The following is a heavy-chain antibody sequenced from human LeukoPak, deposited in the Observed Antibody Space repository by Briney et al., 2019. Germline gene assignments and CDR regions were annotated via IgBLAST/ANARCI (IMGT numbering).Heavy chain of an antibody. Sequence: GGSLRLSCAASGFTFSSYAMSWVRRAPGKGLEWVSAISATGGRTYYADSVKGRFTISRDNSKNTLYLQMNSLRAEDTAVYYCARERLVRGGWFDPWGQGTLVTVSS. J-gene: IGHJ5*02. V-gene: IGHV3-23*01. CDR1: GFTFSSYA. D-gene: IGHD6-19*01. CDR2: ISATGGRT. CDR3: ARERLVRGGWFDP.